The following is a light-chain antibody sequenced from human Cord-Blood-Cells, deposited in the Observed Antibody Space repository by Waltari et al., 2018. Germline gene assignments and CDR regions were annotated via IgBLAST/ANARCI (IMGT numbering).Light chain of an antibody. Sequence: SSELTQAPAVSVASGQTVRITCQGDSLRRDYASWYQQKQGQAPVLVIYGKNNRPSGIPDRFSGSSSGNTASLTITGAQAEDEADYYCNSRDSSGNHPSDVFGTGTKVTVL. CDR2: GKN. CDR3: NSRDSSGNHPSDV. J-gene: IGLJ1*01. V-gene: IGLV3-19*01. CDR1: SLRRDY.